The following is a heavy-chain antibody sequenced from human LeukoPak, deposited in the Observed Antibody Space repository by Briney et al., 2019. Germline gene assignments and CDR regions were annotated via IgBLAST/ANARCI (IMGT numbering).Heavy chain of an antibody. CDR2: IYYSGST. D-gene: IGHD3-9*01. CDR1: GGSISSYY. J-gene: IGHJ6*02. CDR3: ARVKRGYDILTGYYGYYYYYGMDV. Sequence: SETLSLTCTVSGGSISSYYWSWIRQPPGKGLEWIGYIYYSGSTNYNPSLKSRVTISVDTSKNQFSLKLSSVTAADTAVYYCARVKRGYDILTGYYGYYYYYGMDVWGLGTTVTVSS. V-gene: IGHV4-59*01.